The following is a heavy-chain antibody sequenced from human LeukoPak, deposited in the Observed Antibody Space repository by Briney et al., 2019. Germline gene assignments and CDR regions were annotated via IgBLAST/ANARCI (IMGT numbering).Heavy chain of an antibody. CDR3: ARDGNYYDSTAYYRFDY. CDR1: EFTFSRYT. J-gene: IGHJ4*02. Sequence: GGSLRLSCAASEFTFSRYTIHWVRQAPGKGLEWVTVISFDGSNKYYADSVKGRFTISRDNSKNTLYLQMDSLRPEDTAVYFCARDGNYYDSTAYYRFDYWAREPWSPSPQ. CDR2: ISFDGSNK. D-gene: IGHD3-22*01. V-gene: IGHV3-30*04.